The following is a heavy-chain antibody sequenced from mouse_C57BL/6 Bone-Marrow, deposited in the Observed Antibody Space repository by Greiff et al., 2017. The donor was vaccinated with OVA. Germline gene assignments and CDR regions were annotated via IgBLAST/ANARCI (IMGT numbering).Heavy chain of an antibody. CDR3: ASAWFAY. CDR1: GFTFSDYY. CDR2: ISNGGGST. J-gene: IGHJ3*01. V-gene: IGHV5-12*01. D-gene: IGHD3-1*01. Sequence: EVKLMESGGGLVQPGGSLKLSCAASGFTFSDYYMYWVRQTPEKRLEWVAYISNGGGSTYYPDTVKGRFTISRDNAKNTLYLQMSRLKSEDTAMYYCASAWFAYWGQGTLVTVSA.